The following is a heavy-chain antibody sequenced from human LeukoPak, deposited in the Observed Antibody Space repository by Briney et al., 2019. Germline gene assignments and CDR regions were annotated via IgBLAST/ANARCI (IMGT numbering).Heavy chain of an antibody. J-gene: IGHJ4*02. D-gene: IGHD1-7*01. CDR3: AKMDQRELTFDY. V-gene: IGHV3-23*01. CDR2: ISGSGGST. Sequence: GGSLRLSCAASGFTFSSYAMSWVRQAPGKGLEWVSAISGSGGSTYFADSVKGRFTISRDNSKNTLYLQMNSLRAEDTAVYYCAKMDQRELTFDYWGQGTLVTVAS. CDR1: GFTFSSYA.